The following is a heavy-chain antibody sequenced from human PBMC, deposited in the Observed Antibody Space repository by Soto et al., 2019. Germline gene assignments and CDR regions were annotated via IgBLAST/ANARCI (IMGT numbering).Heavy chain of an antibody. D-gene: IGHD2-21*01. CDR1: GYRFSRYG. Sequence: QVQLVQCGGEVKEPGASVKVSCKASGYRFSRYGINWVRQAPGQGLEWMGWVSTYDGNTQYAQKFQGRITMTTDTSTNTVYLELRSLTSDDTAVYYCARDEEDANLMIVVLPGDYWGQGTLVSVSS. V-gene: IGHV1-18*01. CDR3: ARDEEDANLMIVVLPGDY. CDR2: VSTYDGNT. J-gene: IGHJ4*02.